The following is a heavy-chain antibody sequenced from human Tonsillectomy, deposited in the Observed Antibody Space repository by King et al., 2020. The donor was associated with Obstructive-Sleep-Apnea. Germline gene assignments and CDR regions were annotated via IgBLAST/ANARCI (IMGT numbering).Heavy chain of an antibody. CDR1: GFTFSSYS. Sequence: VQLVESGGGLVQPGGSLRLSCAASGFTFSSYSMNWVRQAPGKGLEWVSYISSSSSTIYYADSVKGRFTISRDNAKNSLYLQMNSLRAEDTAVYYCARDTDGDYYYYGMDVWGQGTTVTVSS. CDR3: ARDTDGDYYYYGMDV. D-gene: IGHD4-17*01. V-gene: IGHV3-48*04. J-gene: IGHJ6*02. CDR2: ISSSSSTI.